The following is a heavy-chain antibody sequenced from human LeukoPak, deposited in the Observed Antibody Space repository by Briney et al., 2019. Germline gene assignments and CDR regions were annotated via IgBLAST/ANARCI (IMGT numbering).Heavy chain of an antibody. D-gene: IGHD3-3*01. V-gene: IGHV3-7*01. CDR1: GFTFSSYW. Sequence: GGSLRLSCAASGFTFSSYWMSWVRQAPGKGLEWVANIKQDGSEKYYVDSVKGRFTISRDNAKNSLYLQMNSLRAEDTAVYYCARADDFWSGYPYYFDYWGQGTLVTVSS. CDR3: ARADDFWSGYPYYFDY. J-gene: IGHJ4*02. CDR2: IKQDGSEK.